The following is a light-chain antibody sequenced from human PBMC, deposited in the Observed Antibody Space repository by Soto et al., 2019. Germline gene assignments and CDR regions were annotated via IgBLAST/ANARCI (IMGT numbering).Light chain of an antibody. J-gene: IGKJ5*01. V-gene: IGKV3-15*01. CDR3: QQYNNWPS. Sequence: EVVMTHSPATLSVSPWERATLSCRASQTVSRNLAWYQQRPGQAPRLLIYDVFTRAAGIPARFSGSGSETEFTLTIRSLQSEDFAVYYCQQYNNWPSFGQGTRLEIK. CDR1: QTVSRN. CDR2: DVF.